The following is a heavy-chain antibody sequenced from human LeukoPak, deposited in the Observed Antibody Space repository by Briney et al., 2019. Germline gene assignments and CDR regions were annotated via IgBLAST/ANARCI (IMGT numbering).Heavy chain of an antibody. Sequence: ASVKVSCKASGYAFTSNYIHWVRQAPGQGLEWMGMIYPRDGSTSYAQKFQGRVTVTRDTSTSTVHMELSGLRSEDTAVYYCARDQEGFDYWGQGTLVTVSS. CDR1: GYAFTSNY. J-gene: IGHJ4*02. V-gene: IGHV1-46*01. CDR3: ARDQEGFDY. CDR2: IYPRDGST.